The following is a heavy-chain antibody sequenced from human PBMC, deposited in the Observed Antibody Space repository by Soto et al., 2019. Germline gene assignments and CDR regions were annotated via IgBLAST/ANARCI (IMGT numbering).Heavy chain of an antibody. CDR2: IYYSGST. J-gene: IGHJ4*02. CDR1: GGSISSSSYY. CDR3: ARPAYYYDSSGYYFDY. V-gene: IGHV4-39*01. D-gene: IGHD3-22*01. Sequence: SETLSLTCTVSGGSISSSSYYWGWIRQPPGKGLGWIGSIYYSGSTYYNPSLKSRVTISVDTSKNQFSLKLSSVTAADTAVYYCARPAYYYDSSGYYFDYWGQGTLVTVSS.